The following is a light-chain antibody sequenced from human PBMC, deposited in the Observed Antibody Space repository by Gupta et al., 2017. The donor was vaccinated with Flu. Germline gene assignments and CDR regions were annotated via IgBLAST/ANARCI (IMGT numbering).Light chain of an antibody. CDR1: ESLMDSYGNNY. CDR3: RQPLQKHYS. V-gene: IGKV2-28*01. CDR2: LAS. J-gene: IGKJ4*01. Sequence: DIVMTQSPLSLAVSPGEPASISCRSSESLMDSYGNNYLDWYLQRPGQSPQVLIYLASNRASGVPDRISGRGSGTDITLEISIGAAEDVGIYYCRQPLQKHYSFGRGTKVEI.